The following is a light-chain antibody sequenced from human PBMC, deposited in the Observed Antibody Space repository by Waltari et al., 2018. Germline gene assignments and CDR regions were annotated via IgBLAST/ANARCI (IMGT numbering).Light chain of an antibody. CDR3: AGWDDSLTGVV. V-gene: IGLV1-47*03. J-gene: IGLJ2*01. CDR1: SSNLGTTS. Sequence: QSVLTQPPSLSGTPGQRVPISCSGSSSNLGTTSVFWYQQVPERAPKPPIYLDDHRPSGVPDRFSASKSASSASLTISGLWPEDEADYHCAGWDDSLTGVVFGGGTKLTV. CDR2: LDD.